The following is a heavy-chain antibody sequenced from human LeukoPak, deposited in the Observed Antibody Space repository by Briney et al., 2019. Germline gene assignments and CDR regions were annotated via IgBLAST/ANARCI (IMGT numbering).Heavy chain of an antibody. CDR2: IYYSGST. V-gene: IGHV4-59*01. J-gene: IGHJ3*02. CDR3: AREGMIATGREPAEI. D-gene: IGHD3-22*01. Sequence: SETPSLTCSVSGGSISSSYWSWIRQAPGKGLEWIGQIYYSGSTNYNPSLKSRVTISVDTSKNQFSLKLSSVTAADTAVYYCAREGMIATGREPAEIWGQGTMVTVSS. CDR1: GGSISSSY.